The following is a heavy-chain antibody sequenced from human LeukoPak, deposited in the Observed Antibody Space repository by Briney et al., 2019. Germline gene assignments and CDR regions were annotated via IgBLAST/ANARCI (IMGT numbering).Heavy chain of an antibody. J-gene: IGHJ4*02. Sequence: SETLSLTCAVSGGSISSSNWWSGVRRPPGKGLEWIGEIYHSGSTNYNPSLKSRVTISVDKSKNQFSLKLSSVTAADTAVYYCACGRRRGAFDYWGQGTLVTVSS. D-gene: IGHD2-21*01. V-gene: IGHV4-4*02. CDR2: IYHSGST. CDR3: ACGRRRGAFDY. CDR1: GGSISSSNW.